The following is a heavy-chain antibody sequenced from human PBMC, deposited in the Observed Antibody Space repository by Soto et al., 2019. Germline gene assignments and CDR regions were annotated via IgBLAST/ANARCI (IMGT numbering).Heavy chain of an antibody. J-gene: IGHJ3*01. D-gene: IGHD3-16*01. CDR2: IYDSGNS. CDR3: ARYTESLADDLFNV. Sequence: PSETLSLTCTVSGGSISSGGYYWSWIRQHPGKGLEWIGYIYDSGNSYYTPSLKSRLTISIETSKNQFSLKLRSVTAADTAVYYCARYTESLADDLFNVWGQGTKVTV. CDR1: GGSISSGGYY. V-gene: IGHV4-31*03.